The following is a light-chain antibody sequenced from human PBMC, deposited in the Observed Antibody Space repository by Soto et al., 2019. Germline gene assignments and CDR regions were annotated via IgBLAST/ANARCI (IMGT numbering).Light chain of an antibody. CDR1: SSNIGASYD. V-gene: IGLV1-40*01. CDR2: SNS. Sequence: QSVLTQPPSVSGAPGQRVTISCTGSSSNIGASYDVHWYQQVPGTAPKLLIYSNSQRPSGVPDRFSASKSGTSASLAISGLQSEDEAEYYCAAWDDSLNGYVFGPGTKVTVL. CDR3: AAWDDSLNGYV. J-gene: IGLJ1*01.